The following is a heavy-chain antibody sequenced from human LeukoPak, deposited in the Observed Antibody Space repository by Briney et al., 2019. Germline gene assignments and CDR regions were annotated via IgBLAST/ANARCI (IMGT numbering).Heavy chain of an antibody. CDR3: AREGGVARPGLDY. CDR1: GDSISNPN. J-gene: IGHJ4*02. V-gene: IGHV4-59*11. CDR2: IYSSGST. Sequence: SETLSLTCSLPGDSISNPNWSWIRHTPGKTLEYIGNIYSSGSTYYNPSLKTRLPISLDTSQNQFSLRLTSVGAADTAVYYCAREGGVARPGLDYWGQGTLVAVSS. D-gene: IGHD6-6*01.